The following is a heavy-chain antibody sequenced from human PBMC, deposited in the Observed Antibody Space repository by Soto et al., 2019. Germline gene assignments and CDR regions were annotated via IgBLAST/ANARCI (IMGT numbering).Heavy chain of an antibody. D-gene: IGHD3-3*01. CDR3: ARERMRFLEWTFFNWFDP. Sequence: SETLSLTCTVSGGSISSGDYYWSWIRQPPGKGLEWIGYIYYSGSTYYNPSLKSRVTISVDTSKNQFSLKLSSVTAADTAVYYCARERMRFLEWTFFNWFDPWGQGTLVPSPQ. CDR2: IYYSGST. CDR1: GGSISSGDYY. V-gene: IGHV4-30-4*01. J-gene: IGHJ5*02.